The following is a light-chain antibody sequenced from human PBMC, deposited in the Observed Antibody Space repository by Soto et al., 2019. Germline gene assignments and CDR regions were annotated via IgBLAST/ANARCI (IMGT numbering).Light chain of an antibody. CDR2: AAS. Sequence: DIQTTQSPSSLSASVGDIFTITCRASQSISSYLNWYQQKPGKAPKLLIYAASSLQSGVPSRFSGSGSGTDFTLTISSLQPEDFATYYCQQSYSTPPTFGGGTKVDIK. CDR1: QSISSY. V-gene: IGKV1-39*01. CDR3: QQSYSTPPT. J-gene: IGKJ4*01.